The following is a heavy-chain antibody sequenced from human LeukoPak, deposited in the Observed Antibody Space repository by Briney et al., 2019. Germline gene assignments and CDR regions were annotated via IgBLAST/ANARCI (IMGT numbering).Heavy chain of an antibody. Sequence: AASVKVSCKASGYTFTSYYIHWVRQAPGQGLEWMGLINPSGGSTNYAQKFQGRVTMTRDTSTSTVYMELSSLRSDDTAVYYCARGPRITMVRGGQWYYYMDVWGKGTTVTVSS. CDR3: ARGPRITMVRGGQWYYYMDV. V-gene: IGHV1-46*01. CDR1: GYTFTSYY. D-gene: IGHD3-10*01. J-gene: IGHJ6*03. CDR2: INPSGGST.